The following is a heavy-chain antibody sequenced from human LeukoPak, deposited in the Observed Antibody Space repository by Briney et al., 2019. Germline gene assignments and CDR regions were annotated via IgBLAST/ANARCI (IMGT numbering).Heavy chain of an antibody. CDR3: ARGFTSGSSNLDY. J-gene: IGHJ4*02. Sequence: PGGSLRLSCAASGFTFSDYSMNWIRQAPGKGLEWVASITSGSNYIYYTDSVKGRFTISRDNAKNSLHLQMNSLRAEDTAVYYCARGFTSGSSNLDYWGQGTLVTVSS. D-gene: IGHD1-26*01. CDR1: GFTFSDYS. CDR2: ITSGSNYI. V-gene: IGHV3-21*01.